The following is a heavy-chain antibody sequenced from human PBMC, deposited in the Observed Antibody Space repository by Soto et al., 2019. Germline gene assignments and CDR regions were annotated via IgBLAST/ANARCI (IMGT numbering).Heavy chain of an antibody. CDR1: GFVSTNHN. D-gene: IGHD6-19*01. Sequence: QAHLVQSGAEVKMPGASVQVSCKASGFVSTNHNFHWVRQAPGQSLEWMGRINAGNGNTQYAQNCQGRVTLTSEPSATTAFMELTKLRLEDRAMYYCASDYGSNWRLWGQGTLVSVSS. CDR3: ASDYGSNWRL. CDR2: INAGNGNT. V-gene: IGHV1-3*01. J-gene: IGHJ4*02.